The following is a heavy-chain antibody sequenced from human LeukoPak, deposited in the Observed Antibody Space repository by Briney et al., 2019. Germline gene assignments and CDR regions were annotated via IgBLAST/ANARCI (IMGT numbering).Heavy chain of an antibody. CDR1: GFTFSNYA. V-gene: IGHV3-23*01. J-gene: IGHJ4*02. D-gene: IGHD1-26*01. CDR2: ISGSGGST. Sequence: GGSLRLSCAASGFTFSNYAMSWVRQAPGKGLEWVSGISGSGGSTYYADSVGRFSISRDNSKNTLYLQMTSLRAEDTAVYYCGKEGRGMGAATIDYWSQGTLVTVSS. CDR3: GKEGRGMGAATIDY.